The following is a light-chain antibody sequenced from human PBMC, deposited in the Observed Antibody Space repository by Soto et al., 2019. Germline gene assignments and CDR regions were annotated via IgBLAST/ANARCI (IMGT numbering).Light chain of an antibody. Sequence: QSALTQPPSVSGCPGQSVTISCTGTSSDVGYYNRVSWYQQPPGTAPKLMVFEVSNRPSGVPDRFSGSKSGNTASLTISGLQAEDEADYYCSSYTTSSTLVFGGGTKVTVL. J-gene: IGLJ2*01. CDR1: SSDVGYYNR. CDR2: EVS. CDR3: SSYTTSSTLV. V-gene: IGLV2-18*02.